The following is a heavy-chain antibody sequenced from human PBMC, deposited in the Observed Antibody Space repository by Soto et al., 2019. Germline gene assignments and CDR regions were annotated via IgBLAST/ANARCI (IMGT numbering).Heavy chain of an antibody. V-gene: IGHV3-15*07. CDR1: GFSFSNAW. D-gene: IGHD2-15*01. CDR2: IKSSTDGGTT. J-gene: IGHJ6*02. CDR3: TRQFGETGTRDCSGGSCYSGYYYGMDV. Sequence: GGSLRLSCAASGFSFSNAWMNWVRQAPGKGLEWVGRIKSSTDGGTTDYAAPVKGRFTISRDDSKNTVYLQMNSLKAEDTAVYYCTRQFGETGTRDCSGGSCYSGYYYGMDVWGQGTTVTVSS.